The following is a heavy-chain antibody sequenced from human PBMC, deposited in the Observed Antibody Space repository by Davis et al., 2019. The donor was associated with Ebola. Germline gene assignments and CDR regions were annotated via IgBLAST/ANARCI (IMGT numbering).Heavy chain of an antibody. CDR1: GYTFINYY. CDR3: ARLGAISFIDT. CDR2: IYPGDSDP. V-gene: IGHV5-51*01. Sequence: PGGSLRLSCKTSGYTFINYYIAWVRQMPGKGLEWMGIIYPGDSDPRYSPSFQGQVTISADKSVTTAYLQWSSLKASDTAIYYCARLGAISFIDTWGQGTMVTVSS. D-gene: IGHD3-9*01. J-gene: IGHJ3*02.